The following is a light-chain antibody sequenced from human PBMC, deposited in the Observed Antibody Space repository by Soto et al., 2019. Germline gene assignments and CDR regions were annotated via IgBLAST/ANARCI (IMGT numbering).Light chain of an antibody. CDR1: SSDVGDYNY. Sequence: QSALTQPPSASGSPGQSVTISCTGTSSDVGDYNYVSWYQHHPGKAPKLMIYEVSKRPSGVPDRFSGSKSGNTASLTVSGLQAEDEADYYCSAYAGSNNFVVFGGGTKLPV. V-gene: IGLV2-8*01. J-gene: IGLJ2*01. CDR2: EVS. CDR3: SAYAGSNNFVV.